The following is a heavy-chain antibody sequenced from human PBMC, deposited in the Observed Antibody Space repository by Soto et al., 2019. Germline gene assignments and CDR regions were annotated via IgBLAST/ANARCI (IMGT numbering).Heavy chain of an antibody. V-gene: IGHV2-5*02. CDR1: GFSLSTSGVG. CDR3: AHRSCSSTSCRLRD. Sequence: QITLKESGPTLVKPTQTLTLTCTFSGFSLSTSGVGVGWIRQPPGKALEWLALIYWDDDKRYSPSLKSRLTITKDTSKNQVVLTMTNMDPVDTATYYGAHRSCSSTSCRLRDWGQGTLVTVSS. D-gene: IGHD2-2*01. CDR2: IYWDDDK. J-gene: IGHJ4*02.